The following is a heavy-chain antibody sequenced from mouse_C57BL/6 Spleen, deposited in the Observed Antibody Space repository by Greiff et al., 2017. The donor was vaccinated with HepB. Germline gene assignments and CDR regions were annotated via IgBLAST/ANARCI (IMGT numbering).Heavy chain of an antibody. D-gene: IGHD4-1*01. V-gene: IGHV1-81*01. CDR1: GYTFTSYG. J-gene: IGHJ4*01. Sequence: QVQLKESGAELARPGASVKLSCKASGYTFTSYGISWVKQRTGQGLEWIGEIYPRSGNTYYNEKFKGKATLTADKSSSTAYMELRSLTSEDSAVYFCARRLTGLYAMDYWGQGTSVTVSS. CDR2: IYPRSGNT. CDR3: ARRLTGLYAMDY.